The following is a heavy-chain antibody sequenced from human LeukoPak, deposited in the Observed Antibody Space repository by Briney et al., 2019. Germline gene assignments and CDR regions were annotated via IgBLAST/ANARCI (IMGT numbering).Heavy chain of an antibody. D-gene: IGHD3-22*01. Sequence: GGSLRLSCAASGFTFSSYAMSWVRQAPGKGLEWVSAISGSGGSTYYADSVKGRFTISRDNSKNTLYLQMNSLRAEDTAVYYCAKDLGYKTYYYDSSGYRPAFDYWGQGTLVTVSS. CDR1: GFTFSSYA. V-gene: IGHV3-23*01. CDR3: AKDLGYKTYYYDSSGYRPAFDY. CDR2: ISGSGGST. J-gene: IGHJ4*02.